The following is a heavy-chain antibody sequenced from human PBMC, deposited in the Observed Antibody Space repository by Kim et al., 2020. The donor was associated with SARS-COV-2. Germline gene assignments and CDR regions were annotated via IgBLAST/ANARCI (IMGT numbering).Heavy chain of an antibody. CDR1: GFSFSGSA. J-gene: IGHJ4*01. CDR3: ATSLYDYDGNPPGY. CDR2: IRSKTNRYAT. Sequence: GGSLRLSCAASGFSFSGSAMHWVRQASGKGLEWVGRIRSKTNRYATAYAASLKGSFTISRDDSKNTAYLQMNSLNTEDTAVYFCATSLYDYDGNPPGYWGKETLVTVSS. D-gene: IGHD4-17*01. V-gene: IGHV3-73*01.